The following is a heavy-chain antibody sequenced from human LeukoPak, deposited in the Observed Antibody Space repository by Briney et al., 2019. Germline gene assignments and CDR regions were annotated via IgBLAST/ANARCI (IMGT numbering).Heavy chain of an antibody. CDR1: GFTFSSYA. J-gene: IGHJ4*02. CDR2: ISNSDYST. D-gene: IGHD1-14*01. V-gene: IGHV3-23*01. Sequence: GGSLRLSCAASGFTFSSYAMSWVRQAPGKGLEWVSAISNSDYSTYYADSVKGRFTISRANSENTLYLQMNNLRAEDTAVYYCAKATGYLLWGQGTLVTVSS. CDR3: AKATGYLL.